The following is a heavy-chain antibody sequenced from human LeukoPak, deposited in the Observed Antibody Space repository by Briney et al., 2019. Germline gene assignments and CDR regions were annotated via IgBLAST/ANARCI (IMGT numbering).Heavy chain of an antibody. V-gene: IGHV4-34*01. Sequence: SETLSLTCAVYGGSFSGYYWSWIRQPPGKGLEWIGEINHSGSTNYNPSLKSRVTISVDTSKNQFSLKLSSVTAADTAVYYCARGSVYYGSGSYHPIANWFDPWGQGTLVTVSS. CDR1: GGSFSGYY. CDR2: INHSGST. CDR3: ARGSVYYGSGSYHPIANWFDP. J-gene: IGHJ5*02. D-gene: IGHD3-10*01.